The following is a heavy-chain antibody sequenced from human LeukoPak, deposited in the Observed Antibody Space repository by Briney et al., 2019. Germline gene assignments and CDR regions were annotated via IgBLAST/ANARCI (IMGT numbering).Heavy chain of an antibody. D-gene: IGHD6-19*01. CDR2: IKQDGSEK. V-gene: IGHV3-7*01. CDR3: ARDPEGGWYFSHFDY. CDR1: GFTSSSYW. Sequence: GGSLRLSCAASGFTSSSYWMSWVRQAPGKGLEWVANIKQDGSEKYYVDSVKGRFTISRDNAKNSLYLQMNSLRAEDTAVYYCARDPEGGWYFSHFDYWGQGTLVTVSS. J-gene: IGHJ4*02.